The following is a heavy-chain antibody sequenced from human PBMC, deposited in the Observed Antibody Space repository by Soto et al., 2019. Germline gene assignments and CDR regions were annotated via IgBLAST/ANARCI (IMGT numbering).Heavy chain of an antibody. CDR2: IFYSGRT. D-gene: IGHD3-9*01. V-gene: IGHV4-39*01. Sequence: PSETLSLTCTVSGGSIISNNYYWAWIRQPPGKGLEWIGRIFYSGRTYYNPSLKTRVTISVDTSRNQFSLKLSSVTATDTAVYYCARLEGLATISYYFDYWGQGTLVTVSS. J-gene: IGHJ4*02. CDR1: GGSIISNNYY. CDR3: ARLEGLATISYYFDY.